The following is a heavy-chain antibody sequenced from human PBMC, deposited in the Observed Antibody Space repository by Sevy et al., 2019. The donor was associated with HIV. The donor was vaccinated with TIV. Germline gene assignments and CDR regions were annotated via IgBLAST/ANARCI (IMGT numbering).Heavy chain of an antibody. CDR2: IFHSGNT. CDR1: GGSISTDLYS. V-gene: IGHV4-30-2*01. J-gene: IGHJ4*02. Sequence: SETLSLTCAVSGGSISTDLYSWNWIRQPPGKGLEWIGYIFHSGNTYYNPSLKSRVTISIDRSKNQFSLNLSSVTAADTAVYYCARSSSAYPYHFDYWGQGTLVTVSS. CDR3: ARSSSAYPYHFDY.